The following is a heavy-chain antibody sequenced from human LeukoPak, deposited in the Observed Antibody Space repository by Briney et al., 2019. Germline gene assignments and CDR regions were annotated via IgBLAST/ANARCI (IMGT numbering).Heavy chain of an antibody. CDR2: INSDGSST. J-gene: IGHJ5*02. D-gene: IGHD2-2*01. Sequence: GESLKVSCEGSGYSFTSYWMHWVRQAPGKGLVWVSRINSDGSSTSYADSVKGRFTISRDNAKNTLYLQMNSLRAEDTAVYYCARDRRYCSSTSCYEPYWFDPWGQGTLVTVSS. CDR1: GYSFTSYW. CDR3: ARDRRYCSSTSCYEPYWFDP. V-gene: IGHV3-74*01.